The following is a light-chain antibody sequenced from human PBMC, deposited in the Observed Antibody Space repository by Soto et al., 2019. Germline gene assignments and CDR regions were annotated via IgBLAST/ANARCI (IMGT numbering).Light chain of an antibody. Sequence: QSALTQPASVSGSPGQSITISCTGTSSDVGSYNLVSWYQQHPGKAPKLVIYEGSKRPSGVSNRFSGSKSGNTASLTISGLQAEDEADYYCCSYAGSKHVVFGGGTKLTVL. J-gene: IGLJ2*01. CDR1: SSDVGSYNL. V-gene: IGLV2-23*01. CDR3: CSYAGSKHVV. CDR2: EGS.